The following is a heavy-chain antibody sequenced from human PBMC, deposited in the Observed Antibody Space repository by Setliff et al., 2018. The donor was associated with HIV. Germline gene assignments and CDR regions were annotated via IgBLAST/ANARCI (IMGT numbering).Heavy chain of an antibody. J-gene: IGHJ5*02. D-gene: IGHD3-16*01. V-gene: IGHV4-4*07. CDR2: IYTSGST. Sequence: PSETLSLTCTVSGGSISSYYWSWIRQPAGKGLEWIGRIYTSGSTNYNPSLKSRVTLSADTSENQLSLKLSSLTAADTAVYYCARIEGYAYGSNWFDPWGQGTLVTVSS. CDR1: GGSISSYY. CDR3: ARIEGYAYGSNWFDP.